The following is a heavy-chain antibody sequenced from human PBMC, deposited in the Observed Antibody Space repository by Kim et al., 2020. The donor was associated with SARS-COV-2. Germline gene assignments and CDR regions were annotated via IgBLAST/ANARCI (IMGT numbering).Heavy chain of an antibody. CDR3: ARYYYHSRGYSTPAFDY. CDR1: GGSISSYY. CDR2: IYYSGST. V-gene: IGHV4-59*01. J-gene: IGHJ4*02. D-gene: IGHD3-22*01. Sequence: SETLSLTCTVSGGSISSYYWTWIRQPPGKGLEWVGYIYYSGSTNYNPSLKDRVTISINTSKNQISLKLSSVTAADTAVFYCARYYYHSRGYSTPAFDYWGQGTLVTVSS.